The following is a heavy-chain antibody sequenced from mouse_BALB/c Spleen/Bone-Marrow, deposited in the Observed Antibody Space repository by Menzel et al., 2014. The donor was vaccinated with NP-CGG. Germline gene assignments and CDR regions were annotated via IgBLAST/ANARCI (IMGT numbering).Heavy chain of an antibody. D-gene: IGHD2-4*01. J-gene: IGHJ4*01. CDR2: MWIGGST. Sequence: QVQLQQSGPGLVQPAQSLSITCTVSGFSLTSYAIHWVRQSPGKGLEWLGVMWIGGSTDYNAAFISRLNITKDNSKSQVFFKMNSQQTNDTAIYYCVRNGLRLREAMDYWGQGTSVTVSS. CDR1: GFSLTSYA. V-gene: IGHV2-2*02. CDR3: VRNGLRLREAMDY.